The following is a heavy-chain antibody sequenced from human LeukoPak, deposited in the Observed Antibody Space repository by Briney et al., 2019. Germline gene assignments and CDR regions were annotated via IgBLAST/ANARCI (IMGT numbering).Heavy chain of an antibody. CDR2: IYWDDDK. D-gene: IGHD3-3*01. J-gene: IGHJ3*02. V-gene: IGHV2-5*02. CDR1: GFSLSTSGVG. Sequence: ESGPTLVEPTQTLTLTCTFSGFSLSTSGVGVGWIRQPPGKALELVALIYWDDDKRYSPSLENRLTITKDTSKSQVVLTLTNMDSVDTATYYCAHRRGRVVGGVVVDAAFDIWGQGTMVTVSS. CDR3: AHRRGRVVGGVVVDAAFDI.